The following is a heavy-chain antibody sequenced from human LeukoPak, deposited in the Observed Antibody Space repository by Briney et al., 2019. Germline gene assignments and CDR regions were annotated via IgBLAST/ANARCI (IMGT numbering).Heavy chain of an antibody. CDR3: AKDVQLWIFDY. CDR1: GFTFSSYG. D-gene: IGHD5-18*01. CDR2: ISYGGSNK. V-gene: IGHV3-30*18. J-gene: IGHJ4*02. Sequence: GGSLRLSCAASGFTFSSYGMHWVRQAPGKGLEWVAVISYGGSNKYYADSVKDRFTISRDNSKNTLYLQMNSLRAEDTAVYYCAKDVQLWIFDYWGQGTLVTVSS.